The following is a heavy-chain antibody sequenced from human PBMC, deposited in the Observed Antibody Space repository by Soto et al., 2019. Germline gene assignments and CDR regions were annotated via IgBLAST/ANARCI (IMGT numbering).Heavy chain of an antibody. CDR1: GFNFGTFW. CDR2: IKEDGSEA. V-gene: IGHV3-7*01. J-gene: IGHJ6*02. Sequence: KLVEAGGGLVQPGGSLRLSCAASGFNFGTFWMSWVRQAPGKGLEWVASIKEDGSEAYYVDSVKGRFTISRDNAKNSLYLQSNSLGVEETAIYYCAREWQSSFCSPTTCYFYGMDVWGQGTTVTVSS. CDR3: AREWQSSFCSPTTCYFYGMDV. D-gene: IGHD2-21*01.